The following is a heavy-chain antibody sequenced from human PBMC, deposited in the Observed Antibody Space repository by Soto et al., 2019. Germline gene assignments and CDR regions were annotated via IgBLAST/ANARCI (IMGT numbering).Heavy chain of an antibody. V-gene: IGHV4-34*01. CDR2: INHSGTT. CDR3: ANTPHYYGSGMLN. J-gene: IGHJ4*02. D-gene: IGHD3-10*01. Sequence: SLTCAVYGESLNAYYWSWIRQPPGKGLEWLGEINHSGTTNYNPSLKSRVTLSIDTSKHQLSLNLTSVTAADTAVYHCANTPHYYGSGMLNWGQGNLVTVSS. CDR1: GESLNAYY.